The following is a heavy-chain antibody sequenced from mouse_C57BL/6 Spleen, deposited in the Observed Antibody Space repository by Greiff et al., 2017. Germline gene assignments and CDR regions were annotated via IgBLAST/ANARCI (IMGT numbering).Heavy chain of an antibody. D-gene: IGHD3-2*02. CDR3: AREHRLRDCAMDY. CDR2: IDPSDSYT. CDR1: GYTFTSYW. V-gene: IGHV1-50*01. J-gene: IGHJ4*01. Sequence: QVQLQQPGAELVKPGASVKLSCKASGYTFTSYWMPWVKQRPGQGFEWIGEIDPSDSYTNYNQKFKGKATLTVDSSSSTAYMQPSSLTSEEAAVYYCAREHRLRDCAMDYWGQGTSVTVSS.